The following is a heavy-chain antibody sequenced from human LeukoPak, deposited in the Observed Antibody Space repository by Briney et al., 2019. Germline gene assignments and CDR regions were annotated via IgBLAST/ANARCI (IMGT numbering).Heavy chain of an antibody. Sequence: SETLSLTCTVSGGSISSYYWSWIRQPAGRGLEWIGRIYTRGSTNYNPSLKSRVTMSADMSKNQFSLKLSSVTAADAAVYYCAGEGHYYDSTGYYYGGEDYWGQGTLVTVSS. J-gene: IGHJ4*02. CDR2: IYTRGST. CDR3: AGEGHYYDSTGYYYGGEDY. V-gene: IGHV4-4*07. D-gene: IGHD3-22*01. CDR1: GGSISSYY.